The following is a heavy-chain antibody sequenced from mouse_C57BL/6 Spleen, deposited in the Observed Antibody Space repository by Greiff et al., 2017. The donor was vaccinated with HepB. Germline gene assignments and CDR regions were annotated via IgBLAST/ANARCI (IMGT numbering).Heavy chain of an antibody. D-gene: IGHD1-1*01. V-gene: IGHV1-9*01. J-gene: IGHJ4*01. Sequence: QVQLKESGAELMKPGASVKLSCKATGYTFTGYWIEWVKQRPGHGLEWIGEILPGSGSTNYNEKFKGKATFTADTSSNTAYTQLSSLTTEDSAIYYCARRGGSSPYYAMDYWGQGTSVTVSS. CDR1: GYTFTGYW. CDR3: ARRGGSSPYYAMDY. CDR2: ILPGSGST.